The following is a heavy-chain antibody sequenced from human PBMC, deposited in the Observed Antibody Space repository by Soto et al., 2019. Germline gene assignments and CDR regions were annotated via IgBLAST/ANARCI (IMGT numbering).Heavy chain of an antibody. J-gene: IGHJ5*02. Sequence: QVQLQESGPGLVKPSETLSLTCTVSGGSISSYYWSWIRQPPGKGLEWIGYIYYSGSTNYNPSLKSRVTISVDTSKNQFSLKLSSVTAADTAVYYCARGWLQAEWELRWFDPWGQGTLVTVSS. D-gene: IGHD1-26*01. CDR2: IYYSGST. V-gene: IGHV4-59*01. CDR3: ARGWLQAEWELRWFDP. CDR1: GGSISSYY.